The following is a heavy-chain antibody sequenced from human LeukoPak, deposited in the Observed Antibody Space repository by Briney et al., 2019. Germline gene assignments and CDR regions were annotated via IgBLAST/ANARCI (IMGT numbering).Heavy chain of an antibody. Sequence: GGSLRLSCAASGFTFSGYSMSWARQAPGKGLEWVSSISSSSNYIYYADSVKSRFTISRDNAKNSLYLQMSSLRAEDTSVYYFPNIHYGAFAWGQRALATVSS. CDR2: ISSSSNYI. CDR1: GFTFSGYS. V-gene: IGHV3-21*01. J-gene: IGHJ5*02. D-gene: IGHD4-17*01. CDR3: PNIHYGAFA.